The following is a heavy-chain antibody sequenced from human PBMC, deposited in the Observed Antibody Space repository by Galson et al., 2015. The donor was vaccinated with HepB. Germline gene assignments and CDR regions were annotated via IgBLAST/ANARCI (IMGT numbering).Heavy chain of an antibody. Sequence: LSLTCVVSSGSFSGYYWSWIRQSPGKGLEWIGETDQSGTTNFNPSLENRVTISVDAPKKQLSLQVTSVTAADTAVYFCARSTVGRFEYWGQGTPVTVSS. CDR1: SGSFSGYY. V-gene: IGHV4-34*01. CDR2: TDQSGTT. D-gene: IGHD2-2*01. CDR3: ARSTVGRFEY. J-gene: IGHJ4*02.